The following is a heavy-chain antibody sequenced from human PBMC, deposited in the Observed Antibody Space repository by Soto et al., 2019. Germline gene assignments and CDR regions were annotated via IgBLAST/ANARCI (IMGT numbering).Heavy chain of an antibody. CDR3: ARMSYYYDKWYFDL. V-gene: IGHV4-30-4*01. CDR1: GGSINNDDFY. CDR2: VYYSGSS. D-gene: IGHD3-22*01. J-gene: IGHJ2*01. Sequence: SETLSLTCSVSGGSINNDDFYWSWLRQTPGKGLQWIGYVYYSGSSDCIPSLKSRLSMSIDKSKNQFTLKLSSVTAADTAIYYCARMSYYYDKWYFDLWGRGTLVTVPQ.